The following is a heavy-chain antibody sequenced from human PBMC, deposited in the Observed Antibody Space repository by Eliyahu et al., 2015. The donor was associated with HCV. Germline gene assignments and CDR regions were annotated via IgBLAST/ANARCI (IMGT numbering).Heavy chain of an antibody. CDR2: IYYNSNRI. CDR3: IKDITPGGAAV. CDR1: GFTFDDSA. D-gene: IGHD1-14*01. J-gene: IGHJ6*02. V-gene: IGHV3-9*01. Sequence: EVQLVESGGGLVQPGRSLRLSCVASGFTFDDSAMHWARQAPGKGLEWVSGIYYNSNRIGYADSVRGRFIISRDNAKHSLYLQMNSLRPEDTALYYCIKDITPGGAAVWGQGTTVTVSS.